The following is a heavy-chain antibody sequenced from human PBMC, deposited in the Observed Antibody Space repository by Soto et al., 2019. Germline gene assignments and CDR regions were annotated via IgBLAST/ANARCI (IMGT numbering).Heavy chain of an antibody. CDR3: ARMILAAGGPQYYYYGMDV. Sequence: PGGSLRLSCAASGFTFSSYAMSWVRQAPGKGLEWVSAISGSGGSTYYADSVKGRFTISRDNSKNTLYLQMNSLRAEDTATYYCARMILAAGGPQYYYYGMDVWGQGTTVTVSS. D-gene: IGHD6-13*01. CDR1: GFTFSSYA. CDR2: ISGSGGST. J-gene: IGHJ6*02. V-gene: IGHV3-23*01.